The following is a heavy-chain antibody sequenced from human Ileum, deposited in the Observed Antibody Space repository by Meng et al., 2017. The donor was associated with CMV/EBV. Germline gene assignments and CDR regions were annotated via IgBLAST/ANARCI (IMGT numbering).Heavy chain of an antibody. V-gene: IGHV3-21*01. CDR1: GFTFSEHY. J-gene: IGHJ3*02. CDR3: ARVWSGYAFDAFDI. CDR2: ISISSTYI. Sequence: GESLKISCAASGFTFSEHYMNWVRQAPGKGLEWASSISISSTYIYYADSVKGRFTISREKAKNSLYLQMNSLRAEDTAVYYCARVWSGYAFDAFDIWGQGTMVTVSS. D-gene: IGHD3-3*01.